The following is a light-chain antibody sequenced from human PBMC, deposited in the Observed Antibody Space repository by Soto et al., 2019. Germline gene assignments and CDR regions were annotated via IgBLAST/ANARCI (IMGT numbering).Light chain of an antibody. CDR3: QHYNSYSEA. J-gene: IGKJ1*01. CDR2: KAS. Sequence: DIQMTQSPSTLSGSGGDRVTMXXRASQTISSWLAWYQQKPGKAPKXVIYKASTLKSGVPSRFSGSGSGTEFTLTISSLQPDDFATYYYQHYNSYSEAFGQGTKVDIK. V-gene: IGKV1-5*03. CDR1: QTISSW.